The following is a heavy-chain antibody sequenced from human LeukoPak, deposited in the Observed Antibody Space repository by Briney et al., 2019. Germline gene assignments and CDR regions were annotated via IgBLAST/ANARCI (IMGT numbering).Heavy chain of an antibody. CDR2: IIPILGIA. CDR3: ARERTGTVTTYYYYYGMDV. J-gene: IGHJ6*02. D-gene: IGHD4-17*01. CDR1: GGTFSSYA. V-gene: IGHV1-69*04. Sequence: GSSVKVSFKASGGTFSSYAISWVRQAPGQGLEWMGRIIPILGIANYAQKFQGRVTITADKSTSTAYMELSSLRSEDTAVYYCARERTGTVTTYYYYYGMDVWGQGTTVTVSS.